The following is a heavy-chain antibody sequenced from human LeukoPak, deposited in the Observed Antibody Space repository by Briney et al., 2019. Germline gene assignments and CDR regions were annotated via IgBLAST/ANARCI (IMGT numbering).Heavy chain of an antibody. CDR1: GFSSSDYY. Sequence: PGGSPRLSCAASGFSSSDYYIDWVRQAPGKGLEWVGRTRDKGNSYTTEFAASMRGRFSISRDESKNSVYLQMNSLKTEDTAVYYCTREGSYSGPDFDSWGQGTLVTVSS. CDR3: TREGSYSGPDFDS. CDR2: TRDKGNSYTT. D-gene: IGHD5-12*01. J-gene: IGHJ4*02. V-gene: IGHV3-72*01.